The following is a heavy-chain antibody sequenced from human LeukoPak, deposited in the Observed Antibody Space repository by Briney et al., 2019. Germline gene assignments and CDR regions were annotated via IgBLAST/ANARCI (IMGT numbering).Heavy chain of an antibody. Sequence: PSETLSLTCTVSGGSISSSSYYWGWIRQPPGKGLEWIGSIYYSGSTYYNPSLKSRVTISVDTSKNQFSLKLSSVTAADTAVYYCARGGDIVATGGIYYMDVWGKGTTVTVSS. CDR1: GGSISSSSYY. CDR2: IYYSGST. CDR3: ARGGDIVATGGIYYMDV. D-gene: IGHD5-12*01. V-gene: IGHV4-39*07. J-gene: IGHJ6*03.